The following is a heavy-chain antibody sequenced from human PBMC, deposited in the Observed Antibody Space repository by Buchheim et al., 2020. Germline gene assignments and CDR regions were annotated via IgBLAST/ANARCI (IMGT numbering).Heavy chain of an antibody. Sequence: QVQLQESGPGLVKPSQTLSLTCTVSGGSISSGSYYWSWIRQPAGKGLEWSGRIYTSGSTNYNPSLKSRVTISVDTSKKQFSLKLSSVTAADTAVYYCARDEGDDSSGYCLDYWGQGTL. J-gene: IGHJ4*02. CDR1: GGSISSGSYY. D-gene: IGHD3-22*01. CDR3: ARDEGDDSSGYCLDY. V-gene: IGHV4-61*02. CDR2: IYTSGST.